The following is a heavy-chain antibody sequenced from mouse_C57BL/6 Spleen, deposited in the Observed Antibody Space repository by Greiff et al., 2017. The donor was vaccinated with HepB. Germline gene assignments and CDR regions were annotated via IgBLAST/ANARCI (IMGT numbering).Heavy chain of an antibody. CDR1: GFTFSSYA. CDR3: AREGDYYGSSSYWYFDV. V-gene: IGHV5-4*01. CDR2: ISDGGSYT. D-gene: IGHD1-1*01. J-gene: IGHJ1*03. Sequence: EVKLVESGGGLVKPGGSLKLSCAASGFTFSSYAMSWVRQTPEKRLEWVATISDGGSYTYYPDNVKGRFTISRDNAKNNLYLQMSHLKSEDTAMYYCAREGDYYGSSSYWYFDVWGTGTTVTVSS.